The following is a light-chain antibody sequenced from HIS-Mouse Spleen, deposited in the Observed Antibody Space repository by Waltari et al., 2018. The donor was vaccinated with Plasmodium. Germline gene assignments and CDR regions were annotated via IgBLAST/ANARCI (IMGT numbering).Light chain of an antibody. CDR3: QQYNNWPRGT. CDR1: QSVSSN. V-gene: IGKV3-15*01. J-gene: IGKJ1*01. Sequence: EIVMTQSPATLSVSSGERATLSCRASQSVSSNLAWYQQKPGQAPRLLIYGASTRATGIPARVSGSGSGTEFTLTISSMQSEDFAVYYGQQYNNWPRGTFGQGTKVEIK. CDR2: GAS.